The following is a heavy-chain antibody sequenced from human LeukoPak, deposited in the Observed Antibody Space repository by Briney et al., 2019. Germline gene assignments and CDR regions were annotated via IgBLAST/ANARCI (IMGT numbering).Heavy chain of an antibody. CDR1: GFTFNKYG. D-gene: IGHD2-15*01. CDR2: IRYDGSNT. V-gene: IGHV3-30*02. Sequence: PGGSLRLSCAASGFTFNKYGMHWVRQAPGKGLEGVIFIRYDGSNTYYADSVKGRFTISRDNSRNTLYLQMDSLRAEDTAVYYCAKGGSTYSYSFDYWGQGTLVTVSS. J-gene: IGHJ4*02. CDR3: AKGGSTYSYSFDY.